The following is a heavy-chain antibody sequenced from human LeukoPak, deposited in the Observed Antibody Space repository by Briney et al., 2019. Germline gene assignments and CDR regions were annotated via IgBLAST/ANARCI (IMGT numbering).Heavy chain of an antibody. J-gene: IGHJ6*03. Sequence: ASVKVSCKASGYTFTSYYMHWVRQAPGQGLEWMGIINPSGGSTSYAQKFQGRVTMTRDMSTSTVYMELSSLRSEDTAVYYCARDGNYDFWSGYLGLRYYYYYMDVWGNGTTVTVSS. CDR3: ARDGNYDFWSGYLGLRYYYYYMDV. CDR2: INPSGGST. D-gene: IGHD3-3*01. V-gene: IGHV1-46*01. CDR1: GYTFTSYY.